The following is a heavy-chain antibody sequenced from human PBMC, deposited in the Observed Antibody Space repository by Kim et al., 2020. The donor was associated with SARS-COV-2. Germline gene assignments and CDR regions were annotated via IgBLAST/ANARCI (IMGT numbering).Heavy chain of an antibody. CDR1: GGSISSGGYY. CDR2: IYYSGST. D-gene: IGHD3-16*01. Sequence: SETLSLTCTVSGGSISSGGYYWSWIRQHPGKGLEWIGYIYYSGSTYYNPSLKSRVTISVDTSKNQFSLKLSSVTAADTAVYYCARDLGELGTILGGYFDYWGQGTLVTVSS. J-gene: IGHJ4*02. V-gene: IGHV4-31*03. CDR3: ARDLGELGTILGGYFDY.